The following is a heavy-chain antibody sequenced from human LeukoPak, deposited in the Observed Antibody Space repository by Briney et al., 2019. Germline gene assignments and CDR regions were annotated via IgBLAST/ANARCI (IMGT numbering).Heavy chain of an antibody. V-gene: IGHV3-20*04. Sequence: TGGSLRLSCAASGFNFDDYGMSWVRQAPGKGLEWVSGISWNGRTIGYADSVKGRFTISRDNAKNTLYLEMSTLRAEDTGLYYCARDGRRYYGSGRYFLDWIDPWGQGTLVIVSS. J-gene: IGHJ5*02. CDR3: ARDGRRYYGSGRYFLDWIDP. CDR2: ISWNGRTI. CDR1: GFNFDDYG. D-gene: IGHD3-10*01.